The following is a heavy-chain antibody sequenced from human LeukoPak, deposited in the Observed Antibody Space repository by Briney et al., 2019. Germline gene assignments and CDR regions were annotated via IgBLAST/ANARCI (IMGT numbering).Heavy chain of an antibody. CDR1: GGTFSNYA. CDR3: ARGVIVVPTAVLTL. D-gene: IGHD2-2*01. V-gene: IGHV1-69*13. Sequence: ASVKVSCKASGGTFSNYAINWVRQAPGQGLEWMGGIIPEFGTEDYAQKFQGRVTITADESTNTAYMELSRLRSEDTAVYYCARGVIVVPTAVLTLWGQGTLVTVSS. CDR2: IIPEFGTE. J-gene: IGHJ4*02.